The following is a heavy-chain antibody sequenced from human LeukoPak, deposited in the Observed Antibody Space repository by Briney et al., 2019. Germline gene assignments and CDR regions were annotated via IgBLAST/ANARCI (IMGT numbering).Heavy chain of an antibody. D-gene: IGHD1-26*01. V-gene: IGHV3-53*01. CDR1: GCTVNTNY. CDR3: ARDGGSGRGYYYYYGMDV. Sequence: PGGSLRLSCAASGCTVNTNYMSWVRQAPGKGLEWVSIMHSSGSTYYADSVKGRFTFSRDNSKNTLYLQMNSLRAEDTAVYYCARDGGSGRGYYYYYGMDVWGQGTTVTVSS. J-gene: IGHJ6*02. CDR2: MHSSGST.